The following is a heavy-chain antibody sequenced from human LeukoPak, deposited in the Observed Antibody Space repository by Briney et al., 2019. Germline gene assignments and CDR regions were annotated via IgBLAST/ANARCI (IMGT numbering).Heavy chain of an antibody. V-gene: IGHV3-48*03. CDR3: ARSSGGFDY. CDR2: ISSSGSTI. CDR1: GFTFSSYE. Sequence: GGSRRLSCAASGFTFSSYEMNWVRQAPGKGLEWVSYISSSGSTIYYADSVKGRFTISRDNSKNTLYLQMNSLRAEDTAVYYCARSSGGFDYWGQGTLVTVSS. D-gene: IGHD3-16*01. J-gene: IGHJ4*02.